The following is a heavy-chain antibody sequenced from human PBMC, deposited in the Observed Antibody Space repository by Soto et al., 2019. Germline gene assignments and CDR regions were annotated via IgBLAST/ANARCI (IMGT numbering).Heavy chain of an antibody. CDR1: GYSIRSHH. V-gene: IGHV4-59*08. J-gene: IGHJ6*03. D-gene: IGHD3-3*01. Sequence: SETQSHTSTFSGYSIRSHHWSWIRQPPGKGLEWVGYISNSGSTNYNPSLKSRVTISVDTSKNLFSLKLSSVTAADTAVYYCARSYYDLWSGSYYYYMDVWGKGTTVTVSS. CDR2: ISNSGST. CDR3: ARSYYDLWSGSYYYYMDV.